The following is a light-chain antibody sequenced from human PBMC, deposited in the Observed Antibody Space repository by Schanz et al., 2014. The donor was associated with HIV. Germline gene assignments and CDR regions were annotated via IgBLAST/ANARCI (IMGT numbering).Light chain of an antibody. J-gene: IGKJ1*01. CDR2: GTS. CDR1: QSVSSGY. Sequence: EIVLTQSPGTLSLSPGERATLSCRASQSVSSGYLAWYQQKPGQAPRLVLYGTSNRATGIPGRFSGSGSGTDFNLTISRLEPEDFATYYCLQVQSYPWTFGQGTKVESK. V-gene: IGKV3-20*01. CDR3: LQVQSYPWT.